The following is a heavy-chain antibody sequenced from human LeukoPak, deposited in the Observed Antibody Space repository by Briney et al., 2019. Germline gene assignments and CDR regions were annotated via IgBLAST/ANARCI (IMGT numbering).Heavy chain of an antibody. D-gene: IGHD2-21*02. CDR3: ARGSRNIVVVTAMGY. J-gene: IGHJ4*02. V-gene: IGHV3-30*03. Sequence: GGSLRLSCAASGFTFTTYWMTWVRQAPGKGLEWVAVISYDGSNKYYADSVKGRFTISRDNSKNTLYLQMNSLRAEDTAVYYCARGSRNIVVVTAMGYWGQGTLVTVSS. CDR1: GFTFTTYW. CDR2: ISYDGSNK.